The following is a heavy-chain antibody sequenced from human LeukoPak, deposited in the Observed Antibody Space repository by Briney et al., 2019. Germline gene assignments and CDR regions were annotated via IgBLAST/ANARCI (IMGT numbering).Heavy chain of an antibody. D-gene: IGHD2-21*02. CDR2: IYTGGSA. CDR3: VKSCGGTGRPGIRYFDF. CDR1: GFSVSDNY. Sequence: GGSLRLSCAASGFSVSDNYIHWVRQPPGKGLEWVSVIYTGGSAHYADSVKGRFTISRDNSKSTLYLQMTSLRAADTAIYYCVKSCGGTGRPGIRYFDFWGRGTLVTVSS. V-gene: IGHV3-53*01. J-gene: IGHJ4*02.